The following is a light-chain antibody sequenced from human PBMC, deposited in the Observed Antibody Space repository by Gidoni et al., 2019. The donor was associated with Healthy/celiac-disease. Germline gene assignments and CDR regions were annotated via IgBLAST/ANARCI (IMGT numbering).Light chain of an antibody. Sequence: DIVMTQSPDSLAVSLGERATINCKSSQSVLYSSNNKNYLAWYQQKPGQPPKQLIYWASTRESGVPDRFSGSGSGTDFTLTISSLQAEDVAVYYCQQYYSTLQGTFGQGTKVEIK. V-gene: IGKV4-1*01. CDR1: QSVLYSSNNKNY. J-gene: IGKJ1*01. CDR2: WAS. CDR3: QQYYSTLQGT.